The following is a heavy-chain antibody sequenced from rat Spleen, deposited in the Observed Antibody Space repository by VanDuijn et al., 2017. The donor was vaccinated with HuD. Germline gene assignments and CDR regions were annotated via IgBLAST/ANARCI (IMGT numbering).Heavy chain of an antibody. D-gene: IGHD1-4*01. Sequence: EVQLVESGGGLVQPGRSLKLSCAASGLTFSDYGMAWVRQAPTKGLEWVATISYGDSSGHSSTYYRDSMKGRFTITRDNAKSTLSLQMDSLRSEDTATYYCASTHYGYTDYFASCRRVVIVTVSS. CDR1: GLTFSDYG. CDR2: ISYGDSSGHSST. J-gene: IGHJ2*01. CDR3: ASTHYGYTDYFAS. V-gene: IGHV5-29*01.